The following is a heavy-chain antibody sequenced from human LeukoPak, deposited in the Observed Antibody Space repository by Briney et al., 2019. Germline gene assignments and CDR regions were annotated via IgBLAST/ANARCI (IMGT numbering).Heavy chain of an antibody. CDR1: GFTFSTYA. CDR2: ISYDGSNK. J-gene: IGHJ4*02. CDR3: ARTTTPHYYGSGSYALGY. D-gene: IGHD3-10*01. Sequence: GGSLRLSCAASGFTFSTYAMHWVRQGPGKGLEWVAVISYDGSNKYYADSVKGRFTISRDNSKNTLYLQMSSLGAEDTAVYYCARTTTPHYYGSGSYALGYWGQGTLVTVPS. V-gene: IGHV3-30-3*01.